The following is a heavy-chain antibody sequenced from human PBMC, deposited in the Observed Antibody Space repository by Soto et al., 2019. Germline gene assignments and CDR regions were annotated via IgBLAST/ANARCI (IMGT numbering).Heavy chain of an antibody. CDR1: GYTFTSYG. CDR2: ISAYNGNT. CDR3: ARRRGKDTARALAW. Sequence: QVQLVQSGAEVKKPGASVKVSCKASGYTFTSYGISWVRQAPGQGLEWMGWISAYNGNTNYAQKLQGRVTMTTDTSKRTAYKERRSLRSDDTAVYYCARRRGKDTARALAWWGQGNTVTVSS. D-gene: IGHD5-18*01. J-gene: IGHJ6*02. V-gene: IGHV1-18*01.